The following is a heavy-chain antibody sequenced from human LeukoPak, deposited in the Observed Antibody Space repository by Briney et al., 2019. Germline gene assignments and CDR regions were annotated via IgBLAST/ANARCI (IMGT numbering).Heavy chain of an antibody. CDR1: GGTISSSSYY. CDR2: IYYSGST. D-gene: IGHD3-10*01. J-gene: IGHJ4*02. Sequence: SETLSLTCTVSGGTISSSSYYWGWLRQPPGKGLEWIGSIYYSGSTNYNPSLKSRVTISVDKSKNQFSLKLSSVTAADTAVYYCASSSPPRYGSGRYYNDDYWGQGTLVTVSS. V-gene: IGHV4-39*07. CDR3: ASSSPPRYGSGRYYNDDY.